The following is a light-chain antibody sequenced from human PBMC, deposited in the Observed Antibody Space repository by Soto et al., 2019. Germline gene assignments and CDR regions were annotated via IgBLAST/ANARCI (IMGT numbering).Light chain of an antibody. CDR3: AACYDSLMGV. Sequence: QSVLTQPPSASGTPGQRVTISCSGSFSNIGSNSVNWYQQLPGTAPKLLIYSDNQRPSGVPDRFSGSKAGTSASLAISGLLSEDEADYFCAACYDSLMGVFGGGTKLTVL. J-gene: IGLJ3*02. V-gene: IGLV1-44*01. CDR2: SDN. CDR1: FSNIGSNS.